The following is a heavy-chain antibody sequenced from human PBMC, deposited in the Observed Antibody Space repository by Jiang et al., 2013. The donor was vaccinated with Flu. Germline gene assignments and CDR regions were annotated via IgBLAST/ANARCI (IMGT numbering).Heavy chain of an antibody. J-gene: IGHJ4*02. D-gene: IGHD2-15*01. Sequence: GLVKPSETLSLTCTVSGGSISSYYWGWIRQPPGKGLEWIGSIYYSGSTYYNPSLKSRVTISVDTSKNQFSLKLSSVTAADTAVYYCARWDCSGGSCYSGYWGQGTLVTVSS. CDR2: IYYSGST. V-gene: IGHV4-39*01. CDR1: GGSISSYY. CDR3: ARWDCSGGSCYSGY.